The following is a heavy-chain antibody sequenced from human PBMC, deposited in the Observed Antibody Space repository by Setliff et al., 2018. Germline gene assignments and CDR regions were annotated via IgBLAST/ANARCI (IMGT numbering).Heavy chain of an antibody. CDR3: ARDGDNYYDSSGYYLNHAFDI. D-gene: IGHD3-22*01. CDR1: GGTFSSYA. CDR2: ITPIFGTA. Sequence: SVKVSCKASGGTFSSYAISWVRQAPGQGLEWMGGITPIFGTANYAQKFQGRVTITADESTSTAYMELSSLRSEDTAVYYCARDGDNYYDSSGYYLNHAFDIWGQGAMVTVSS. V-gene: IGHV1-69*13. J-gene: IGHJ3*02.